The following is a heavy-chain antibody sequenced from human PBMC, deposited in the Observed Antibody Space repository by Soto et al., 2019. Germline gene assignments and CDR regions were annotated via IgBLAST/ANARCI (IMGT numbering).Heavy chain of an antibody. D-gene: IGHD2-21*01. V-gene: IGHV3-74*01. CDR1: GFTFDSYW. Sequence: EVRLEESGGGLVQPGGSLRLSCAASGFTFDSYWMYWVRQAPGKGLVWVSRVNSDGSITTYADSVKGRFTISRDNAKNTPSLQMNSPRVEDTAVYYCATSKGAVVISPYFFDYWGQGALVTVSS. CDR3: ATSKGAVVISPYFFDY. CDR2: VNSDGSIT. J-gene: IGHJ4*02.